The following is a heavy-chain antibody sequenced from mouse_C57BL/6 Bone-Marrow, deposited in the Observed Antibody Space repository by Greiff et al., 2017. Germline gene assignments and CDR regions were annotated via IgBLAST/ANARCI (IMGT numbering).Heavy chain of an antibody. CDR2: IRHKANGYTT. V-gene: IGHV7-3*01. J-gene: IGHJ1*03. Sequence: DVQLVESGGGLVQPGGSLSLSCAASGFTFTDYYMSWVRQPPGKALEWMGFIRHKANGYTTEYSASVKGRLTISRDNSQSILYLQMNALRAEDSATYYCAKKGITTVEERDWYFDVWGTGTTVTVSS. CDR3: AKKGITTVEERDWYFDV. D-gene: IGHD1-1*01. CDR1: GFTFTDYY.